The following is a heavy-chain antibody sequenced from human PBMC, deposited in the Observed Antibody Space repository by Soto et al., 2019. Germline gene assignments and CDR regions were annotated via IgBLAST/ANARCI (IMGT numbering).Heavy chain of an antibody. Sequence: QVQLQESGPGLVKPSQTLSLTCTVSGGSISSGDYYWSWIRQPPGKGLEWIGYIYYSGSTYYNPSLKTRVTISVETSKNQFSRKLSSVTAADTAVYYCARERPDGSRLDPWGQGTLVTVSS. CDR3: ARERPDGSRLDP. CDR1: GGSISSGDYY. CDR2: IYYSGST. V-gene: IGHV4-30-4*01. J-gene: IGHJ5*02. D-gene: IGHD6-13*01.